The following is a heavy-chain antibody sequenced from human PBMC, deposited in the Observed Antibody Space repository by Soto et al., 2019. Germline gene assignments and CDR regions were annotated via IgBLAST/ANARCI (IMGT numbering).Heavy chain of an antibody. CDR2: IYYSGST. CDR3: ARPPEGASSRGSAFDI. D-gene: IGHD2-2*01. CDR1: GGSISSSSYY. J-gene: IGHJ3*02. Sequence: QLQLQESGPGLVKPSETLSLTCTVSGGSISSSSYYWGWIRQPPGKGLEWIGSIYYSGSTYYNPYLKSRVTISVDTSKNQFSLKLSSVTAADTAVYYCARPPEGASSRGSAFDIWGQGTMVTVSS. V-gene: IGHV4-39*01.